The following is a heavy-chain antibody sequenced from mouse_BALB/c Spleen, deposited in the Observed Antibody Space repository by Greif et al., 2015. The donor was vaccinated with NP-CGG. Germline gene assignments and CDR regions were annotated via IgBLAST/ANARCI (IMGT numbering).Heavy chain of an antibody. Sequence: QVQLQQSGAELARPGASVKMSCKASSYTFTSYTMHWVKQRPGQGLEWIGYINPSSGYTNYNQKFKDKATLTADKSSSTAYIQLSSRTSEDSAVYFCARYYGSSYAMDYWGQGTSVTVSS. CDR3: ARYYGSSYAMDY. CDR2: INPSSGYT. V-gene: IGHV1-4*01. D-gene: IGHD1-1*01. J-gene: IGHJ4*01. CDR1: SYTFTSYT.